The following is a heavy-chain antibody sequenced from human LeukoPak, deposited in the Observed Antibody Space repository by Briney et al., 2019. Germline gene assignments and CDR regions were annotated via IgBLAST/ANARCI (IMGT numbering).Heavy chain of an antibody. CDR1: GDSISSSSYY. V-gene: IGHV4-39*07. D-gene: IGHD3-10*01. Sequence: SETLSLTCTVSGDSISSSSYYWGWIRQPPGKGLEWIGSIYYSGSTYYNPSLKSRVTISVDTSKNQFSLKLSSATAADTAVYYCARAGGFTILRGAVNNWFDPWGQGTLVTVSS. CDR2: IYYSGST. J-gene: IGHJ5*02. CDR3: ARAGGFTILRGAVNNWFDP.